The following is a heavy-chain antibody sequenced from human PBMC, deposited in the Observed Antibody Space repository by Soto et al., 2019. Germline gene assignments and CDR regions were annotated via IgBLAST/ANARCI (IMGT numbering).Heavy chain of an antibody. CDR3: ARLPYYDSPPVTFDI. V-gene: IGHV4-39*01. D-gene: IGHD3-22*01. CDR1: GGSIASSLNY. Sequence: PSETLSLTCTVSGGSIASSLNYWGWVHQPPGKGLEWIGSIYSSVTTYSNPSLKSRVTLSADTSKNQFFLRLSSVTAADTAIYYCARLPYYDSPPVTFDIWGQGTVVTVSS. J-gene: IGHJ3*02. CDR2: IYSSVTT.